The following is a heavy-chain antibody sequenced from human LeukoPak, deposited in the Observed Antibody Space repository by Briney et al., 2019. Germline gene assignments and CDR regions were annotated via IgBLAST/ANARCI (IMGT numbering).Heavy chain of an antibody. CDR3: AKATVPEWELYYYYYMDV. Sequence: GGSLRLSCAASGFTFSSYAMSWVRQAPGKGLEWVSAISGSGGSTYYADSVKGRFTISRDNSKNTLYLQMNSLRAEDTAVYYCAKATVPEWELYYYYYMDVWGKGTTVTVSS. CDR2: ISGSGGST. CDR1: GFTFSSYA. V-gene: IGHV3-23*01. D-gene: IGHD1-26*01. J-gene: IGHJ6*03.